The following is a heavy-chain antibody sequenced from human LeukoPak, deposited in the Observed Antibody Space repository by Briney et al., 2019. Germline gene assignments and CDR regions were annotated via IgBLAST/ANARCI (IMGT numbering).Heavy chain of an antibody. V-gene: IGHV4-39*01. D-gene: IGHD3-16*02. Sequence: PSETLSLTCTVSGGSISSSSYYWGWIRQPPGKGLEWIGSIYYSGSAYYNPSLKSRVTISVDTSKNQFSLKLSSVTAADTAVYYCARGAVESDYVWGSYPYWGQGTLVTVSS. CDR2: IYYSGSA. CDR3: ARGAVESDYVWGSYPY. J-gene: IGHJ4*02. CDR1: GGSISSSSYY.